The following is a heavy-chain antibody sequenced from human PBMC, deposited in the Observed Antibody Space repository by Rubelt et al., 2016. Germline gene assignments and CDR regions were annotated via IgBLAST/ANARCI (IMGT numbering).Heavy chain of an antibody. CDR1: GGSFSGYY. CDR3: ARHWGAPPAFDI. V-gene: IGHV4-34*01. D-gene: IGHD1-26*01. CDR2: INHSGTT. Sequence: QVQLQQWGAGLLKPSETLSLTCAVYGGSFSGYYWSWIRQPPGKGLAWIGEINHSGTTNYNPSQKCRVTISVDTSNDRFCLKLSSVTAADTAVYYWARHWGAPPAFDIWGQGTMVTVSS. J-gene: IGHJ3*02.